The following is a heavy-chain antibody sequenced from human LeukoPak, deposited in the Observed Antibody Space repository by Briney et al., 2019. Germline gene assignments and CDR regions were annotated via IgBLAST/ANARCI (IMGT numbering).Heavy chain of an antibody. D-gene: IGHD3-22*01. Sequence: SVKVSCKASGFTLTPSAMQWVRQARGQRPEWIGWIVVGSGITNYAQKFQERVTITRDMSTSTAYLELNSLGSEDTAVYYCAADEYASSGYYYPSSTYYYSYGMDVWGQGTTVTVSS. V-gene: IGHV1-58*02. CDR1: GFTLTPSA. CDR2: IVVGSGIT. CDR3: AADEYASSGYYYPSSTYYYSYGMDV. J-gene: IGHJ6*02.